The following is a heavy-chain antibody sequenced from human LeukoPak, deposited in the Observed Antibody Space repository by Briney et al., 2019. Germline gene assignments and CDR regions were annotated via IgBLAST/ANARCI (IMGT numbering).Heavy chain of an antibody. D-gene: IGHD1-20*01. CDR1: GFTFDDYA. CDR3: ARDRQYNWNDPLDY. V-gene: IGHV3-9*01. J-gene: IGHJ4*02. CDR2: ISWNSGSI. Sequence: QAGGSLRLSCAASGFTFDDYAMHWVRQAPGKGLEWVSSISWNSGSIGYADSVKGRFTISRDNAKNSLYLQMNSLRAEDTAVYYCARDRQYNWNDPLDYWGQGTLVTISS.